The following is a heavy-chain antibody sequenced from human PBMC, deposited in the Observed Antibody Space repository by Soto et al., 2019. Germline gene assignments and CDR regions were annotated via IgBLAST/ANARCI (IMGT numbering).Heavy chain of an antibody. Sequence: GGSLRLSCAASGLTFSSYWMTWVRQAPGKGLEWVANIKQDGSETYYVDSVKGRFAISRDNAKNSLYLQMNSLRAEDTAVYYCAREFRGTMVRGHYYYYYGMDVWGQGTTVTVSS. CDR2: IKQDGSET. CDR1: GLTFSSYW. CDR3: AREFRGTMVRGHYYYYYGMDV. V-gene: IGHV3-7*03. J-gene: IGHJ6*02. D-gene: IGHD3-10*01.